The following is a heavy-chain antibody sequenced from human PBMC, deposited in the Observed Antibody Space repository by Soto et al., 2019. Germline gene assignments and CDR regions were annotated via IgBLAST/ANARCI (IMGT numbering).Heavy chain of an antibody. J-gene: IGHJ4*02. CDR2: ISAYNGIT. V-gene: IGHV1-18*01. CDR3: ARYFWSGQLPFYFDQ. Sequence: QVLLVQSGAEVKKPGASVKVSCKASGYTFNSYGVSWVRQAPGQGLEWMGWISAYNGITKYSQNLQGRVTMTIDTTTSSAYLEVRSLRSDDTAIYYCARYFWSGQLPFYFDQWGQGTLVTVSS. D-gene: IGHD3-3*01. CDR1: GYTFNSYG.